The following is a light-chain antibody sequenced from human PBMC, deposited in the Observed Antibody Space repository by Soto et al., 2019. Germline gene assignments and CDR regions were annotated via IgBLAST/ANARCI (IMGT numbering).Light chain of an antibody. V-gene: IGKV1-39*01. CDR1: QSVSTY. J-gene: IGKJ1*01. CDR3: QQSKGTPWT. Sequence: DIQMTQSPSSLSASVGERVTITCRASQSVSTYLNWYRQKPGTAPQLLIFATSSLLRGVPSRFSGSGSGTAFTLTISSLQPEDVATYYCQQSKGTPWTFDQGTKVEIK. CDR2: ATS.